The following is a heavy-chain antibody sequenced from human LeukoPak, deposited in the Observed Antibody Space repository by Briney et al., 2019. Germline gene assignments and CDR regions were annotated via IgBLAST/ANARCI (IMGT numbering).Heavy chain of an antibody. CDR2: IKQDGSEK. D-gene: IGHD1-26*01. V-gene: IGHV3-7*04. J-gene: IGHJ6*03. CDR3: ARGVGGATRDCYYYMDV. CDR1: GFTFSSYW. Sequence: GGPLRLSCAASGFTFSSYWMSWVRQAPGKGLEWVANIKQDGSEKYYVDSVKGRFTISRDNAKNSLYLQMNSLRAEDTAVYYCARGVGGATRDCYYYMDVWGKGTTVTVSS.